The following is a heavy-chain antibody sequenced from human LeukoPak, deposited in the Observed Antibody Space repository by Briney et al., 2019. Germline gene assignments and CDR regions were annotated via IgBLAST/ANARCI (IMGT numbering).Heavy chain of an antibody. J-gene: IGHJ4*02. Sequence: SETLSLTCTVSGGSVSSGRYYWSWIRQPPGKGLEWIGYIYYSGSTNYNPSLKSRVTISVDTSKNQFSLKLSSVTAADTAVYYCARGYSGSYFPFGYWGQGTLVTVSS. D-gene: IGHD1-26*01. CDR2: IYYSGST. V-gene: IGHV4-61*01. CDR1: GGSVSSGRYY. CDR3: ARGYSGSYFPFGY.